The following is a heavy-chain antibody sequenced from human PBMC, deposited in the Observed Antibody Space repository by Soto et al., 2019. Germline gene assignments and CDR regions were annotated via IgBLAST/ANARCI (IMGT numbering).Heavy chain of an antibody. D-gene: IGHD2-2*02. CDR3: ARDDCSSTSCYREYYYGMDV. CDR2: IIPILGIA. Sequence: QVQMVQSGAEVKKPGSSVKVSCKASGGTFSSYTISWVRQAPGQGLEWMGRIIPILGIANYAQKFQGRVTITADKSTGTAYMELSSLRSEDTAVYYCARDDCSSTSCYREYYYGMDVWGQGTTVTVSS. V-gene: IGHV1-69*08. CDR1: GGTFSSYT. J-gene: IGHJ6*02.